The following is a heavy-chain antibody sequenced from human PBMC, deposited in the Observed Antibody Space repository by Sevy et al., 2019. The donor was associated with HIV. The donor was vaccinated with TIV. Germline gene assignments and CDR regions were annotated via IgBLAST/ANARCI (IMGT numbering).Heavy chain of an antibody. CDR3: ARAFGLSSYGDYVYYFDY. D-gene: IGHD4-17*01. CDR2: ISSSGSTI. Sequence: GGSLRLSCAASGFTFSDYYMSWIRQAPGKGLEWVSYISSSGSTIYYADSVKGRFTISRDNAKNSLYLQMNSLRAEDTAVYYCARAFGLSSYGDYVYYFDYWGQGTLVTVSS. CDR1: GFTFSDYY. V-gene: IGHV3-11*01. J-gene: IGHJ4*02.